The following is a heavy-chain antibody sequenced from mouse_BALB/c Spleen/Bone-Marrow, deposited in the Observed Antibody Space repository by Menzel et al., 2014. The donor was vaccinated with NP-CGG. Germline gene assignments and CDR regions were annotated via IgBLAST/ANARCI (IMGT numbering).Heavy chain of an antibody. CDR2: IFPSDSYS. CDR1: GYTFTSYW. V-gene: IGHV1-69*02. Sequence: QVQLKQSGAELVRPGASVKLSCETSGYTFTSYWMNWVKQRPGQGLEWIGNIFPSDSYSNYNQKFKDKATLTVDKSSSTAYMHLTSPTSEDSAVYYCTRGKGYTLDYWGQGTSVTVSS. CDR3: TRGKGYTLDY. J-gene: IGHJ4*01.